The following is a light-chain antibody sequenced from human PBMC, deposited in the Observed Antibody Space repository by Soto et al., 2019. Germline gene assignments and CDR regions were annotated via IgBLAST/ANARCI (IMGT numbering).Light chain of an antibody. CDR1: RSDVGGYNL. CDR3: GAWDDSLSGWV. CDR2: EVS. J-gene: IGLJ3*02. Sequence: QSALTQPASVSGSPGQSITMSCTGSRSDVGGYNLVSWYQQHPGKAPKLMIYEVSKRPSGVSNRFSGSKSATSASLAISGLRSDDEADYYCGAWDDSLSGWVFGGGTKLTVL. V-gene: IGLV2-14*02.